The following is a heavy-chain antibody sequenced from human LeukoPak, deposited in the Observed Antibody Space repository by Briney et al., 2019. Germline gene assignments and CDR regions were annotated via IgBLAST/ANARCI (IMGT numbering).Heavy chain of an antibody. CDR3: ARDYGRLLWSYGMDV. V-gene: IGHV1-3*01. CDR1: GFTFSSYA. D-gene: IGHD3-10*01. CDR2: INAGNGNT. Sequence: GGSLRLSCAASGFTFSSYAMHWVRQAPGQRLEWMGWINAGNGNTKYSQKFQGRVTITRDTSASTAYMELSSLRSEDTAVYYCARDYGRLLWSYGMDVWGQGTTVTVSS. J-gene: IGHJ6*02.